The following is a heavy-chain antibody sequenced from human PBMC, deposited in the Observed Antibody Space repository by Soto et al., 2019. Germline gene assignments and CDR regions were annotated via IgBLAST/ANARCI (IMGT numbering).Heavy chain of an antibody. V-gene: IGHV1-18*01. CDR2: ISTYNHDT. D-gene: IGHD3-22*01. Sequence: QVHLVQSGPEVKKPGASVRVSCKASGYTYPRYAISWVRQAPGQGLEWMGWISTYNHDTNYAQKLQGRLSMATDTSTSTAYMELRSLTSDDTAVYYCARDPSNTSGKKLYLDYWGQGSLVIVSS. J-gene: IGHJ4*02. CDR1: GYTYPRYA. CDR3: ARDPSNTSGKKLYLDY.